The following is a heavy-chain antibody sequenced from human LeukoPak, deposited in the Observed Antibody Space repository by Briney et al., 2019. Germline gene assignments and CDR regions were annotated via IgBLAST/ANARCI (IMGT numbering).Heavy chain of an antibody. CDR2: ISYDGSNK. J-gene: IGHJ6*03. CDR3: AKVIVVPAAIGPAYYYMDV. CDR1: GFTFSSSA. D-gene: IGHD2-2*02. V-gene: IGHV3-30*04. Sequence: GGSLRLSCAASGFTFSSSAMHWVRQAPGKGLEWVAVISYDGSNKYYADSVKGRFTISRDNSKNTLYLQMNSLRVEDTAVYYCAKVIVVPAAIGPAYYYMDVWGKGTTVTISS.